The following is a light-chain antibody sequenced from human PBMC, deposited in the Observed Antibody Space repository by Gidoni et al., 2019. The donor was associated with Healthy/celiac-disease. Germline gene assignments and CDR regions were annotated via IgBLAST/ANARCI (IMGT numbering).Light chain of an antibody. CDR1: QSVSSN. CDR3: QQYNNWPLT. CDR2: GAS. Sequence: EIVMTQSPATLSVPPGERATLSCRASQSVSSNLAWYQQKPDQAPRLLIYGASTRATGIPARFSGSGSGTEFTLTISSLQSEDFAVYYCQQYNNWPLTFGPGTKVDIK. J-gene: IGKJ3*01. V-gene: IGKV3-15*01.